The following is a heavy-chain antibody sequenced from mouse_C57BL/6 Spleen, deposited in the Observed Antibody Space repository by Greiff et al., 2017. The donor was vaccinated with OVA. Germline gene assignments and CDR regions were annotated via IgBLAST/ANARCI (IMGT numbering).Heavy chain of an antibody. V-gene: IGHV1-42*01. Sequence: VQLKESGPELVKPGASVKISCKASGYSFTGYYMNWVKQSPEKSLEWIGEINPSTGGTTYNQKFKAKATLTVDKSSSTAYMQLKSLTSEDSAVYYCARSIYYYGSSYDYAMDYWGQGTSVTVSS. J-gene: IGHJ4*01. CDR3: ARSIYYYGSSYDYAMDY. CDR2: INPSTGGT. CDR1: GYSFTGYY. D-gene: IGHD1-1*01.